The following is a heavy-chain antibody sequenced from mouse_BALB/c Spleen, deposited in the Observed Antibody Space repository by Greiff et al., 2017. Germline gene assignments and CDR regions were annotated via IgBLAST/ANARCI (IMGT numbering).Heavy chain of an antibody. V-gene: IGHV5-6-3*01. Sequence: EVQRVESGGGLVQPGGSLKLSCAASGFTFSSYGMSWVRQTPDKRLELVATINSNGGSTYYPDSVKGRFTISRDNAKNTLYLQMSSLKSEDTAMYYCARDHYCGSSYYAMDYWGQGTSVTVSA. CDR1: GFTFSSYG. CDR2: INSNGGST. D-gene: IGHD1-1*01. CDR3: ARDHYCGSSYYAMDY. J-gene: IGHJ4*01.